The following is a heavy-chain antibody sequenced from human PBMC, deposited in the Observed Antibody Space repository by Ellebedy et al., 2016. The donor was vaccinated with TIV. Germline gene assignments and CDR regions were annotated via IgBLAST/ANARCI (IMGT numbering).Heavy chain of an antibody. J-gene: IGHJ6*02. Sequence: SETLSLXXTVSGGSISSSSYYWGWIRQPPGKGLEWIGSIYYSGSTYYNPSLKSRVTISVDTSKNQFSLKLSSVTAADTAVYYCARIRYFEAIYYYYGMDVWGQGTTVTVSS. CDR1: GGSISSSSYY. V-gene: IGHV4-39*07. CDR2: IYYSGST. D-gene: IGHD3-9*01. CDR3: ARIRYFEAIYYYYGMDV.